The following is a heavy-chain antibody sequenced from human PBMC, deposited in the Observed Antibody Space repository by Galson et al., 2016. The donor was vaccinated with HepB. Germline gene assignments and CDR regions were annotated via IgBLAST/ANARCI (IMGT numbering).Heavy chain of an antibody. CDR2: IYWDDNK. D-gene: IGHD3/OR15-3a*01. Sequence: PALVKPTQTLTLTCSFSGFSLRTPGVGVGWIRQPPGEALEWLALIYWDDNKHYSTSLQSRPTITKDPSKNQVVLTMTNMDPVDTATYYCAHRGYSFWTDTPSWFDSWGQGTLVIVSS. CDR1: GFSLRTPGVG. V-gene: IGHV2-5*02. CDR3: AHRGYSFWTDTPSWFDS. J-gene: IGHJ5*01.